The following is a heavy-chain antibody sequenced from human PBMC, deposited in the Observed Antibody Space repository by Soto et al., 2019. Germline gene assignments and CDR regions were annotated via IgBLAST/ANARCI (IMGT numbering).Heavy chain of an antibody. Sequence: GGSLRLSCAASGFTFSSYSMNWVRQAPGKGLERVSSISSSSSYIYYADSVKGRFTISRDNAKNSLYLQMNSLRAEDTAVYYCVRDFTGRGWELHYYYYGMDVCGQGTTVT. V-gene: IGHV3-21*01. CDR3: VRDFTGRGWELHYYYYGMDV. CDR1: GFTFSSYS. J-gene: IGHJ6*02. D-gene: IGHD1-26*01. CDR2: ISSSSSYI.